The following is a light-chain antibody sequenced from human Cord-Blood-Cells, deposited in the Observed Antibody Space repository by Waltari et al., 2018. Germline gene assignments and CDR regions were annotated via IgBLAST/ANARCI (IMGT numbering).Light chain of an antibody. Sequence: DIQMTQSTSSLSTSVGDRVTSPCQASQDISNYLNWYRQKPGKAPKLLIYGAANLETGVPSRFSGSGSGTDFTFTISSLQPEDIATYYCQQYDNLLTFGPGTKVDIK. CDR3: QQYDNLLT. J-gene: IGKJ3*01. CDR2: GAA. CDR1: QDISNY. V-gene: IGKV1-33*01.